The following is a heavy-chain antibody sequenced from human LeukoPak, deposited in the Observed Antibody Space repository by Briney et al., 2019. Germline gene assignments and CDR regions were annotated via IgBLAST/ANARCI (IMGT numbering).Heavy chain of an antibody. Sequence: SETLSLTCTVSGGSISTFSWNSIRQPPGQGLEWIGDVNSNGGTYNNPSLKSRVTVSLDMSKNQFSLLLSSTTAADTAVYYCARDAGGTWFDPRGQGILVTVSS. CDR2: VNSNGGT. V-gene: IGHV4-59*01. J-gene: IGHJ5*02. CDR1: GGSISTFS. CDR3: ARDAGGTWFDP.